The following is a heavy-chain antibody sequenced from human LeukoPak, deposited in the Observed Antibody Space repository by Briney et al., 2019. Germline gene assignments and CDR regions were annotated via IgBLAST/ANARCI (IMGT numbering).Heavy chain of an antibody. J-gene: IGHJ4*02. CDR3: ARVRSGYDSYYFDY. CDR1: GYSISSGYY. CDR2: IYHSGST. D-gene: IGHD5-12*01. Sequence: PSETLSLTCTVSGYSISSGYYWGWIRQPPGKGLEWIGSIYHSGSTCYNPSLKSRVTISVDTSKNQFSLKLSSVTAADTAVYYCARVRSGYDSYYFDYWGQGTLVTVSS. V-gene: IGHV4-38-2*02.